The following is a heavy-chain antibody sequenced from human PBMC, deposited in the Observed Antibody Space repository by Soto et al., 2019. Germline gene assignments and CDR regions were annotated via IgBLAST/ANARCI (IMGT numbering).Heavy chain of an antibody. CDR2: ISWNSGSI. Sequence: GGSLRLSCAASGFTFDDYAMHWVRQAPGKGLEWVSGISWNSGSIGYADSVKGRFTISRDNAKNSLYLQMNSLRAEDTALYYCAKASTPDYVVFYFDYWGQGTLVTV. CDR3: AKASTPDYVVFYFDY. CDR1: GFTFDDYA. V-gene: IGHV3-9*01. J-gene: IGHJ4*02. D-gene: IGHD4-17*01.